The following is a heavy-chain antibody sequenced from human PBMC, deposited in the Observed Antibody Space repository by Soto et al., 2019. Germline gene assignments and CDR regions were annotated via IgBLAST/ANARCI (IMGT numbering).Heavy chain of an antibody. J-gene: IGHJ5*02. Sequence: SETLSLTCTVSGGSISSYYWSWIRQPPGKGLEWIGYIYYSGSTNYNPSLKSRVTISVDTSKNQFSLKLSSVTAADTAVYYCARHGGYCSGGSCYTPWFDPWGQGTLVTVSS. CDR1: GGSISSYY. D-gene: IGHD2-15*01. CDR3: ARHGGYCSGGSCYTPWFDP. CDR2: IYYSGST. V-gene: IGHV4-59*08.